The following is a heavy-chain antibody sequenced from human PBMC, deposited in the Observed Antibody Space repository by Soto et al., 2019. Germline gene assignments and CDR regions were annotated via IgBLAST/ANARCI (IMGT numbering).Heavy chain of an antibody. J-gene: IGHJ4*02. CDR3: ARDGVYSTEYTWNYGTYFEY. CDR1: GFTFSSYA. D-gene: IGHD1-7*01. V-gene: IGHV3-30-3*01. Sequence: GGSLRLSCAASGFTFSSYAMHWVRQAPGKGLEWVAVISYDGSNKFYADSVKGRFNISRDSTKQTLYLQMNSLRPDDTAMYYCARDGVYSTEYTWNYGTYFEYWGQGALVTVSS. CDR2: ISYDGSNK.